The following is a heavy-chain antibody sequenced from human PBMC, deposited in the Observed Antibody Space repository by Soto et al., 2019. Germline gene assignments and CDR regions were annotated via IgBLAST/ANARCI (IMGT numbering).Heavy chain of an antibody. Sequence: GGSLRLSCAASGFSVSNTFMTWVRQAPGKGLEWVSCVYIDGTTYYGDSVKGRSTISRDRATNTLFLQMHRLRAEDTAVYYCAKDRTLDPWGQGTLVTVSS. J-gene: IGHJ5*02. CDR3: AKDRTLDP. CDR2: VYIDGTT. D-gene: IGHD1-7*01. V-gene: IGHV3-53*01. CDR1: GFSVSNTF.